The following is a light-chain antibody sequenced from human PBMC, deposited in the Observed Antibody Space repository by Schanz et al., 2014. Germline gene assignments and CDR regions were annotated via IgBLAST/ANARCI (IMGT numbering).Light chain of an antibody. CDR3: SSYTSSSTLVV. J-gene: IGLJ2*01. Sequence: QSVLTQPRSVAGSPGQSVTISCTGTSSDVGGYNYVSWYQQYPGKAPKLMIYDVANRASGVPDRFSGSKSGNTASLTISGLQAEDEADYYCSSYTSSSTLVVFGGGTKVTVL. CDR1: SSDVGGYNY. CDR2: DVA. V-gene: IGLV2-11*01.